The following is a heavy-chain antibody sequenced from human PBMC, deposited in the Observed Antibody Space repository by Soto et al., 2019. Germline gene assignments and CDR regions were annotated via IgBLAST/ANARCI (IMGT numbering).Heavy chain of an antibody. J-gene: IGHJ2*01. CDR3: TSVGTTVNHNWYFDL. CDR2: INPDNGNT. Sequence: ASVKVSCKASGYSFGFYAVVWVRQAPGQSPEWMAWINPDNGNTKYSQKFQGRVSISSDTSAGTVYMELSNLRSDDTARYYCTSVGTTVNHNWYFDLWGRGTLVTVSS. CDR1: GYSFGFYA. V-gene: IGHV1-3*01. D-gene: IGHD4-17*01.